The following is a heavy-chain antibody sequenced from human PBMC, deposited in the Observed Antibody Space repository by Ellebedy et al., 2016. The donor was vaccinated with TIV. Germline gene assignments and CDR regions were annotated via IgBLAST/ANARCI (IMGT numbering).Heavy chain of an antibody. CDR3: ARGGGGGVDY. D-gene: IGHD4-23*01. CDR1: GYTFTGYD. CDR2: MSAYSGNT. J-gene: IGHJ4*02. V-gene: IGHV1-8*03. Sequence: AASVKVSCKASGYTFTGYDINWVRQATGQGLEWMGWMSAYSGNTGYAQRFQGRLSFTWNTSISTAYMELSSLSSEDTAVYYCARGGGGGVDYWGQGSLGTVSS.